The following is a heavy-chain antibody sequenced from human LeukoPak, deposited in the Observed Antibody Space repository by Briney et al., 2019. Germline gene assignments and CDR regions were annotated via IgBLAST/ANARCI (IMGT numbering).Heavy chain of an antibody. CDR2: ISGDGGSA. CDR3: AKAGMGATLYYGMDV. CDR1: GFTFDDYA. V-gene: IGHV3-43*02. Sequence: GGSLRLSCAASGFTFDDYAMHWVRQAPGKGLEWVSLISGDGGSAYYADSVKGRFTISRDNSKNSLYLQMNSLRTEDTALYYCAKAGMGATLYYGMDVWGQGTTVTVSS. D-gene: IGHD1-26*01. J-gene: IGHJ6*02.